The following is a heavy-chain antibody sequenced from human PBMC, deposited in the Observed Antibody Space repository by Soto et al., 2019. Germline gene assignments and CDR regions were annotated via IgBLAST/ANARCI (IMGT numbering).Heavy chain of an antibody. D-gene: IGHD3-16*01. Sequence: GGSLRLSCAASGFTFSSYAMSWVRQAPGKGLEWVSVISGSGGRTDYVDSVKGRFTISRDNSKSTLYLQMNSLRAEDTVVYYCAKWGGGDVDYYYYMDVWGKGTTVTVSS. CDR1: GFTFSSYA. J-gene: IGHJ6*03. V-gene: IGHV3-23*01. CDR3: AKWGGGDVDYYYYMDV. CDR2: ISGSGGRT.